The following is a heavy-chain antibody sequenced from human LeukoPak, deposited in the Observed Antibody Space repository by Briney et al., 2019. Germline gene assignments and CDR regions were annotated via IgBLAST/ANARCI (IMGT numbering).Heavy chain of an antibody. D-gene: IGHD2-21*01. CDR1: GYTFTGYY. V-gene: IGHV1-2*02. CDR2: INPNSGGT. CDR3: ARDIPDGSARSFDY. Sequence: ASVKVSCKASGYTFTGYYMHWVRQAPGQGLEWMGWINPNSGGTNYAQKFQGRVTMTRDTSISTAYMELRSLRSDDTAVYYCARDIPDGSARSFDYWGQGTLVTVSS. J-gene: IGHJ4*02.